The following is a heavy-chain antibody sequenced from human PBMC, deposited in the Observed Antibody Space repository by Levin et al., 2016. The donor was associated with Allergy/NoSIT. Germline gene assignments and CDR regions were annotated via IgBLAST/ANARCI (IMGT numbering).Heavy chain of an antibody. J-gene: IGHJ6*02. V-gene: IGHV4-39*01. CDR3: AGFSSGYYLPPSLLFYYYGMDV. D-gene: IGHD3-22*01. Sequence: WIRQPPGKGLEWIGSIYYSGSTYYNPSLKSRVTISVDTSKNQFSLKLSSVTAADTAVYYCAGFSSGYYLPPSLLFYYYGMDVWGQGTTVTVSS. CDR2: IYYSGST.